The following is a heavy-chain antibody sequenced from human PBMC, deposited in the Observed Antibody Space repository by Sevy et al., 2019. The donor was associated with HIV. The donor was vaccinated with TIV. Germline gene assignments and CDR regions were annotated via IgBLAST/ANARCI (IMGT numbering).Heavy chain of an antibody. D-gene: IGHD4-17*01. CDR1: GFTFSSYE. CDR3: ARDLPPSATTVAHFDC. CDR2: ISNSGTTI. Sequence: QLGGPLRLSCAASGFTFSSYEMSWVRQAPGKGLEWVSYISNSGTTIYYSDSVKGRFTISRDNARNSLYLQMNSLRAEDTAIYYCARDLPPSATTVAHFDCWGQGTLVTVSS. V-gene: IGHV3-48*03. J-gene: IGHJ4*02.